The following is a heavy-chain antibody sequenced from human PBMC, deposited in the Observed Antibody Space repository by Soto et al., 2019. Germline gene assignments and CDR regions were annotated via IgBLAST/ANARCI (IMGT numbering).Heavy chain of an antibody. CDR1: GFTFSSYA. CDR2: IGGSGSIT. D-gene: IGHD2-2*01. Sequence: GGSLRLSCAGSGFTFSSYAMSWVRQAPGKGLEWVSAIGGSGSITYYADSVKGRFTISRDNSKNTLYLQMNGLRVEDTAVYYCATPPQYCSSTSCYNYGMDVWGQGTTVTVSS. J-gene: IGHJ6*02. V-gene: IGHV3-23*01. CDR3: ATPPQYCSSTSCYNYGMDV.